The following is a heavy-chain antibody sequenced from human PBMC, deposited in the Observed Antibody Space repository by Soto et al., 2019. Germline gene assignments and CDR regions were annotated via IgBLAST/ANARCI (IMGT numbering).Heavy chain of an antibody. CDR3: ARAGRYCSSTSCYRDYNWFDP. CDR2: IYYSGST. CDR1: GGSISSYY. D-gene: IGHD2-2*01. V-gene: IGHV4-59*01. J-gene: IGHJ5*02. Sequence: PSETLYLTCTVSGGSISSYYWSWIRQPPGKGLEWIGYIYYSGSTNYNPSLKSRVTISVDTSKNQFSLKLSSVTAADTAVYYCARAGRYCSSTSCYRDYNWFDPWGQTTLVTVSS.